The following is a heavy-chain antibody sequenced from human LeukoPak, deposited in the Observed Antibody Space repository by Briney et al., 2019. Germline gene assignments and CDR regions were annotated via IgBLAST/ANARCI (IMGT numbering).Heavy chain of an antibody. CDR2: IYYSGST. CDR1: GGSISSYY. J-gene: IGHJ6*02. V-gene: IGHV4-59*08. D-gene: IGHD3-22*01. Sequence: SETLSLTCTVSGGSISSYYWSWIRQPPGKGLEWIGYIYYSGSTNYNPSLKSRVTISVDTSKNQFSLKLSSVTAADTAVYYCAGLPYYYDSSGYLSSYYYYGMDVWGQGTTVTVSS. CDR3: AGLPYYYDSSGYLSSYYYYGMDV.